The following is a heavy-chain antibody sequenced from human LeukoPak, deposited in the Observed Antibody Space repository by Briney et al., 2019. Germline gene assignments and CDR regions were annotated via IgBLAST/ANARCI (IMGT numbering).Heavy chain of an antibody. D-gene: IGHD3-9*01. V-gene: IGHV4-4*07. CDR1: GGSISSYY. CDR2: IYTSGST. Sequence: SETLSLTCTVSGGSISSYYWSWIRQPAGKGLEWIGRIYTSGSTNYNPSLKSRVTISVDTSKNQFSLKLSSVTAADTAVYYCARGAGMNYDILTGYYYYYYMDVWGKGTTVTISS. J-gene: IGHJ6*03. CDR3: ARGAGMNYDILTGYYYYYYMDV.